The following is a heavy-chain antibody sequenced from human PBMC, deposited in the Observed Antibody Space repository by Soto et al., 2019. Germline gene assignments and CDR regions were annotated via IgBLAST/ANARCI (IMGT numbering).Heavy chain of an antibody. Sequence: PGGSLRLSCAASGFTFRKYWMSWVRQAPGKGLEWVLSIKHDGSETYSVDSVRGRFTSSRDNAENSVDLQMHSLRADDTAVYFCAKGYGYYFDSWGQGTQVTVSS. J-gene: IGHJ4*02. CDR1: GFTFRKYW. V-gene: IGHV3-7*03. CDR2: IKHDGSET. D-gene: IGHD5-18*01. CDR3: AKGYGYYFDS.